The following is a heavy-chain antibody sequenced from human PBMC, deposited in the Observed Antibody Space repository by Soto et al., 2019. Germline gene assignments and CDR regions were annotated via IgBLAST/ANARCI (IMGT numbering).Heavy chain of an antibody. V-gene: IGHV5-51*01. CDR1: GYSFTSYW. CDR3: ARQGQWLVRRNWFDP. Sequence: GESLKISFNVSGYSFTSYWIVWVLQVPGKGLEWMVISYPGGSDTRYSPSFQGQVTISADKSISTAYLQWSSLKASDTAMYYCARQGQWLVRRNWFDPWGQGTLVTVSS. CDR2: SYPGGSDT. J-gene: IGHJ5*02. D-gene: IGHD6-19*01.